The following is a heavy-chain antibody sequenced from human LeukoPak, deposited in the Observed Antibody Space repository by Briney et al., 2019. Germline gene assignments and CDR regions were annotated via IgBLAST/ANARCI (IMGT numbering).Heavy chain of an antibody. V-gene: IGHV1-18*01. J-gene: IGHJ4*02. CDR2: IIAFNGNT. CDR3: ARSPPSTGYDRFDT. CDR1: GYMFNIYG. D-gene: IGHD5-12*01. Sequence: ASVKVSCKASGYMFNIYGISWVRQAPGQGLEGMGWIIAFNGNTNYARNFQDRVTLATDTSTSTAYMELTSLSSDDTAVYYCARSPPSTGYDRFDTWGQGTLVTVSS.